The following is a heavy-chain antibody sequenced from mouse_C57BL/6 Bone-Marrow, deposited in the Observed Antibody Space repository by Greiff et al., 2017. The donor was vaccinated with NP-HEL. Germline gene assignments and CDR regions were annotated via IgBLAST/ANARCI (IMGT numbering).Heavy chain of an antibody. D-gene: IGHD1-1*01. V-gene: IGHV1-22*01. Sequence: EVQLQQSGPELVKPGASVKMSCKASGYTFTDYNMHWVKQSHGKSLEWIGYINPNNGGTSYNQKFKGKATLTVHKSSSTAYMELRSRTSEDSAVYYCAPLYYGSSYVGWYFDVWGTGTTVTVSS. CDR1: GYTFTDYN. CDR2: INPNNGGT. CDR3: APLYYGSSYVGWYFDV. J-gene: IGHJ1*03.